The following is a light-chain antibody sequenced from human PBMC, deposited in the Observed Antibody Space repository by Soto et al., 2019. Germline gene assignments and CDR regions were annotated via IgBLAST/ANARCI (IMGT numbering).Light chain of an antibody. Sequence: EVVLTQSPATLSLSPGVRATLSCKASQSVSSYLAWYQQKPGQAPRLLIYDASNRATGIPARFSGSGSETDFPLTISNLEPEDFAVYNWQQLSNWPRTFGQGTKLEIK. J-gene: IGKJ2*01. CDR3: QQLSNWPRT. CDR1: QSVSSY. V-gene: IGKV3-11*01. CDR2: DAS.